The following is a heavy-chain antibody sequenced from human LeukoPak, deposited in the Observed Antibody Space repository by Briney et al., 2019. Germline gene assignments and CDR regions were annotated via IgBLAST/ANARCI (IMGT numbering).Heavy chain of an antibody. CDR3: ARRLCSGGSCSSSDY. V-gene: IGHV3-23*01. J-gene: IGHJ4*02. CDR1: GFSFSNYL. D-gene: IGHD2-15*01. CDR2: IRGNGGGT. Sequence: PGGSLRLSCAASGFSFSNYLMSWVRQAPVKGLEWVSTIRGNGGGTYYADSVKGRFTISRDNSKNTLYLQMNSLRAEDTALYYCARRLCSGGSCSSSDYWGQGTLVTVSS.